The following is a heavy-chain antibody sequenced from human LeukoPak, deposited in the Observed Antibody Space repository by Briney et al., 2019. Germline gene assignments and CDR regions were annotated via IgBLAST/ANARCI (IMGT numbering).Heavy chain of an antibody. Sequence: GGSLRLSCAASVFTFSSSGMHWVRQAPAKGLEWVAVIWYDGSNKYYAESVKGRFTISRDNSKNTLFLQMNSLRADDTAVYYCARTIAVAGPYYFDYWGQGTLVTVSS. CDR2: IWYDGSNK. V-gene: IGHV3-33*01. J-gene: IGHJ4*02. D-gene: IGHD6-19*01. CDR3: ARTIAVAGPYYFDY. CDR1: VFTFSSSG.